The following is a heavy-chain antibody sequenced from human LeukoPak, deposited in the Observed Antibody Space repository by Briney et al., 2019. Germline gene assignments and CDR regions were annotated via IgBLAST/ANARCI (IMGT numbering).Heavy chain of an antibody. CDR3: AKDMGATAYAFDI. V-gene: IGHV3-11*01. Sequence: GGSLRLSCAASGFTFSDYYMSWIRQAPGKGLEWVSYISSSGSTIYYADSVKGRFTISRDNAKNSLYLQMNSLRPEDTALYYCAKDMGATAYAFDIWGQGTMVIVSS. D-gene: IGHD1-26*01. J-gene: IGHJ3*02. CDR1: GFTFSDYY. CDR2: ISSSGSTI.